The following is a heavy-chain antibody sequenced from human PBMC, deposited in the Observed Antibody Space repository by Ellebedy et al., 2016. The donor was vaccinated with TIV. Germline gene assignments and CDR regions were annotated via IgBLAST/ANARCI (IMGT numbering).Heavy chain of an antibody. Sequence: ASVKVSCKASGYTFSRYGISWVRQAPGQGPEWMGWISDYNGNIKYAQRYQGRVTMTTDTSTSTAYMEVTGLRPDGTAVYYCARDGGWHVFDYWGQGTLVTVSS. CDR2: ISDYNGNI. CDR1: GYTFSRYG. CDR3: ARDGGWHVFDY. V-gene: IGHV1-18*04. D-gene: IGHD6-19*01. J-gene: IGHJ4*02.